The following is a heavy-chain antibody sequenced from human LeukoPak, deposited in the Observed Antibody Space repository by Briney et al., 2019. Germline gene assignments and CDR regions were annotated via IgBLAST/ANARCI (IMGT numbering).Heavy chain of an antibody. CDR3: ARGVATITEGPFIDY. V-gene: IGHV4-34*01. CDR1: GGSFSGYY. D-gene: IGHD5-12*01. CDR2: INHSGST. Sequence: SETLSLTCAVYGGSFSGYYWSWIRQPPGKGLEWIGEINHSGSTNYNPSLKSRVTISVDTSKNQFFLKLSSVTAADTAVYYCARGVATITEGPFIDYWGQGTLVTVSS. J-gene: IGHJ4*02.